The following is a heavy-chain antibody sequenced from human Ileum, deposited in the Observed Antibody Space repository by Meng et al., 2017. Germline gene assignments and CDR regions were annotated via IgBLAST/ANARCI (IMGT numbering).Heavy chain of an antibody. CDR3: ARVNSDGSTFFGY. CDR1: GGSISGGDYY. Sequence: QVQLQESGPGLVKPSQTLSLTCTVFGGSISGGDYYWSWIRQPPGKGLEWIGYIHFSGSTYYNPSLNSRITISVDMSRNQFSLRLTSVTSADMAVYYCARVNSDGSTFFGYWGQGTLVTVSS. CDR2: IHFSGST. V-gene: IGHV4-30-4*01. D-gene: IGHD5-24*01. J-gene: IGHJ4*02.